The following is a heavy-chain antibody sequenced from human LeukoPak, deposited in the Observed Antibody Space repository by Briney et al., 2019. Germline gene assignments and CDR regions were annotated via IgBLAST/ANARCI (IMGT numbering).Heavy chain of an antibody. V-gene: IGHV4-39*07. CDR3: ARADFGVGYYYYYYMDV. CDR2: IYYSGST. J-gene: IGHJ6*03. CDR1: GGSISSSSYY. D-gene: IGHD3-10*01. Sequence: SETLSLTCTVSGGSISSSSYYWGWIRQPPGKGLEWIGSIYYSGSTYYNPSLKSRVTISVDTSKNQFSLKLSSVTAADTAVYYCARADFGVGYYYYYYMDVWGKGTTVTVSS.